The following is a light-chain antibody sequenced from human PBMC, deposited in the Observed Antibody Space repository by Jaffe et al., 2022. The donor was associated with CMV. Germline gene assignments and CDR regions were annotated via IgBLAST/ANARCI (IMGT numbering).Light chain of an antibody. CDR3: SSYTTSDTVV. CDR2: HVT. Sequence: QSALTQPASVSGSPGQSITISCTGTSSDVGGSNYVSWYQQHPGKAPKFLFSHVTNRPSGVSNRFSGSKSGNTASLTISGLQAEDEADYYCSSYTTSDTVVFGGGTKLTVL. CDR1: SSDVGGSNY. V-gene: IGLV2-14*03. J-gene: IGLJ2*01.